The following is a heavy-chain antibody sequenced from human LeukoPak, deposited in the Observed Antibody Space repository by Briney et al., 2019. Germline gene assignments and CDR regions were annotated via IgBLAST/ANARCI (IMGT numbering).Heavy chain of an antibody. CDR1: GGTFSSYA. J-gene: IGHJ6*02. Sequence: ASVKVSCKASGGTFSSYAISWVRQAPGQGLEWMGRIIPILGIANYAQKFQGRVTITADKSTSTAYMELSSLRSEDTAVYYCARSQLERGKPSRLWHYYYGMDAWGQGTTVTVSS. CDR3: ARSQLERGKPSRLWHYYYGMDA. V-gene: IGHV1-69*04. CDR2: IIPILGIA. D-gene: IGHD1-26*01.